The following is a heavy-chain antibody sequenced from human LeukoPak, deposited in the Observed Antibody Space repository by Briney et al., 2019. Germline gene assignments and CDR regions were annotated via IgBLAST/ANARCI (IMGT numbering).Heavy chain of an antibody. D-gene: IGHD6-6*01. CDR1: GGSISSYY. CDR3: ARQKFEYSSSLTGFDY. V-gene: IGHV4-4*07. Sequence: PSETLSLTCTVSGGSISSYYWSWIRQPAGKGLEWIGRIYTSGSTNYNPSLKSRVAMSVDTSKNQFSLKLSSVTAADTAVYYCARQKFEYSSSLTGFDYWGQGTLVTVSS. J-gene: IGHJ4*02. CDR2: IYTSGST.